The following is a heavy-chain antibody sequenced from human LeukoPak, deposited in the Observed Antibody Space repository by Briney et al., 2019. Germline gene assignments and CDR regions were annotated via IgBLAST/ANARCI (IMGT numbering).Heavy chain of an antibody. Sequence: GESLKISCKGSGYSFTSYWIGWVRQMPGKGLEWMGIIYPGDSDTRYSPSFQGQVTISAVKSISTAYLQWSSLKASDTAMYYCARRIDSYCSGTNCYLGAFHYWGQGTLVTVSS. CDR2: IYPGDSDT. J-gene: IGHJ4*02. CDR1: GYSFTSYW. V-gene: IGHV5-51*01. CDR3: ARRIDSYCSGTNCYLGAFHY. D-gene: IGHD2-2*01.